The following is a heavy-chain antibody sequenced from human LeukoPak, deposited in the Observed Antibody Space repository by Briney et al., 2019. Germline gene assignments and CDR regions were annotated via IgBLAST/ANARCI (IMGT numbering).Heavy chain of an antibody. D-gene: IGHD1-26*01. V-gene: IGHV3-33*06. CDR2: IWYDGSNK. Sequence: PGGSLRLPCAASGFTFSSYAMQWVRQSPGKGLEWVAVIWYDGSNKYYADSVKGRFTISRDNSKNTLYLQMDSLRAEDTAIYYCAKDSSAYSGSYYDHWGQGTLVTVSS. CDR3: AKDSSAYSGSYYDH. J-gene: IGHJ5*02. CDR1: GFTFSSYA.